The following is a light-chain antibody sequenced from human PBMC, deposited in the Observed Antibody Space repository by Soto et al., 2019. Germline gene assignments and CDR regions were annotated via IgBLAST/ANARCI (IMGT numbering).Light chain of an antibody. V-gene: IGKV3-20*01. J-gene: IGKJ3*01. CDR3: QQFGSSPLFT. Sequence: EIVLTQSPGTLSLCPGERATLSYRASQSVSSSYLAWYQQKPGQAPRLLIYGASSRATGIPDRFSGSGSGTGFTLTISRLEPEDFAVYSCQQFGSSPLFTFGPGTKVDVK. CDR1: QSVSSSY. CDR2: GAS.